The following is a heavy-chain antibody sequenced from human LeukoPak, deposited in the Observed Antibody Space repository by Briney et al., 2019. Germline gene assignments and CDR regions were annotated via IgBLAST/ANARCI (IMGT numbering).Heavy chain of an antibody. CDR2: IIPIFGTA. J-gene: IGHJ5*02. CDR3: ARGYCSGGTCYLVENWLDP. D-gene: IGHD2-15*01. Sequence: SVKVSCKASGGTFSSYAISWVRQAPGQGLEWMGGIIPIFGTANYAQKFQGRVTITTDESTSTAYMELSRLRSDDTAVYYCARGYCSGGTCYLVENWLDPWGQGTLVTVSS. V-gene: IGHV1-69*05. CDR1: GGTFSSYA.